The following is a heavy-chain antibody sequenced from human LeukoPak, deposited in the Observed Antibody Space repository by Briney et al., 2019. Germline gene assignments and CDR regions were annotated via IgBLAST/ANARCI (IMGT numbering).Heavy chain of an antibody. D-gene: IGHD3/OR15-3a*01. J-gene: IGHJ4*02. CDR1: GFTFSNSA. CDR3: AGGEGGGLTAFFAS. V-gene: IGHV3-30*07. Sequence: GGSLRLSCAASGFTFSNSAMHWVRQAPGKGLEGVALISYDGSNKYYADSVKGRLAISRDISKSPLFLQMNSLSVEDTAFYYCAGGEGGGLTAFFASWGQGTLVTVSS. CDR2: ISYDGSNK.